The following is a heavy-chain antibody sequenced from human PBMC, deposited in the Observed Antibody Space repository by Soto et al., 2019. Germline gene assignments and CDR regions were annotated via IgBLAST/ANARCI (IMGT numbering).Heavy chain of an antibody. V-gene: IGHV4-4*07. Sequence: PSETLSLTCNVSGVSVRDHYWSWIRQPAGKGLEWIGRFFIFETPRYNPSLKSRVTVSLDMSKNQISLNLISVTAADTAVYYCARDYDVLSGLSHGMDVWGQGTTVTVSS. CDR1: GVSVRDHY. CDR3: ARDYDVLSGLSHGMDV. J-gene: IGHJ6*02. D-gene: IGHD3-3*01. CDR2: FFIFETP.